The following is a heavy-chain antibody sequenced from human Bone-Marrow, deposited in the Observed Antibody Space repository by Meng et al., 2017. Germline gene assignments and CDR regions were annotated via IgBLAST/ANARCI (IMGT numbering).Heavy chain of an antibody. CDR1: GRTFSSYA. J-gene: IGHJ4*02. CDR2: ILPIFGTA. D-gene: IGHD4/OR15-4a*01. Sequence: QLPRELSGACVKKPGPSVNVSCTSSGRTFSSYATSGVQPPPGRGLEWRGMILPIFGTANDAQKFQGRVTITANESTSTAYMSRRSMRSEDTAVYYCASARYGDYFDYWGQGTLVTVSS. V-gene: IGHV1-69*15. CDR3: ASARYGDYFDY.